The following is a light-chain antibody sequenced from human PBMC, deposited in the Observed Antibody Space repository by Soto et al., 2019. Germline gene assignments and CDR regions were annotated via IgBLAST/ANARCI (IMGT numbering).Light chain of an antibody. CDR2: ENH. J-gene: IGLJ2*01. CDR1: SGSIASSY. Sequence: NFMLTQPHSVSESPGKTVIISCTRSSGSIASSYVQWFQQRPGSSPTTVIYENHQRPSGVSDRFSGSVDSSSNSASLTISRLKTEDAGDYYCQSYDGSTPVVFGGGTKLTVL. V-gene: IGLV6-57*01. CDR3: QSYDGSTPVV.